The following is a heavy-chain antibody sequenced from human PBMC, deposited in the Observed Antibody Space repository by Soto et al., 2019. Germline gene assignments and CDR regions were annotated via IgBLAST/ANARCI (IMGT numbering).Heavy chain of an antibody. Sequence: QITLKESGPTLVKPTQTLTLTCTFSGFSLSTSGVGVGWIRQPPGKALEWLALIYWDVDKRYSPSLKSRLTIPKDTSKNQVVLTMTNMDPVDTATYYCALTFRGLPFDIWGQGTMVTVSS. CDR2: IYWDVDK. CDR1: GFSLSTSGVG. J-gene: IGHJ3*02. CDR3: ALTFRGLPFDI. V-gene: IGHV2-5*02. D-gene: IGHD3-16*01.